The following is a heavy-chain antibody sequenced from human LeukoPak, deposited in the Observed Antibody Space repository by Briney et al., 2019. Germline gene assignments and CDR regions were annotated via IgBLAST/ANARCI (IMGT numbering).Heavy chain of an antibody. D-gene: IGHD6-19*01. CDR1: RFTFDDYG. CDR2: INWNGGST. Sequence: GGSLRLSCAASRFTFDDYGMSWVRQAPGKGLEWVSGINWNGGSTGYADSVKGRFTISRDNAKNSLYLQMNSLRAEDTALYYCAREGVIAVAGTGFDYWGQGTLVTVSS. J-gene: IGHJ4*02. V-gene: IGHV3-20*04. CDR3: AREGVIAVAGTGFDY.